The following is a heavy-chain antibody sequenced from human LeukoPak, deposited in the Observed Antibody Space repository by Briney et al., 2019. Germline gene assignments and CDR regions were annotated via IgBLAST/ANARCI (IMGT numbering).Heavy chain of an antibody. CDR1: GGTSSSYA. J-gene: IGHJ4*02. V-gene: IGHV1-69*05. CDR3: ARDYGGLNYFDY. Sequence: SVKVSCKASGGTSSSYAISWVRQAPGQGLEWMGGIIAIFGTANYAQKFQGRVTITTDESTSTAYMELSSLRSEDTAVYYCARDYGGLNYFDYWGQGTLVTVSS. CDR2: IIAIFGTA. D-gene: IGHD4-23*01.